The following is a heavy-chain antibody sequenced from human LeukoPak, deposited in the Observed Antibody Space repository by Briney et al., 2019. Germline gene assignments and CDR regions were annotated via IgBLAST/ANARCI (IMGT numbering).Heavy chain of an antibody. CDR1: GFTFSSYA. J-gene: IGHJ4*02. D-gene: IGHD2-2*02. Sequence: GGSLRLSCAATGFTFSSYAMSWVRQAPGKGLEWVSAISGSGGSTYYADSVKGRFTISRDNSKNTLYLQMNSLRAEDTAVYYCAKMCSSTSCYKNYWGQGTLVTVSS. V-gene: IGHV3-23*01. CDR3: AKMCSSTSCYKNY. CDR2: ISGSGGST.